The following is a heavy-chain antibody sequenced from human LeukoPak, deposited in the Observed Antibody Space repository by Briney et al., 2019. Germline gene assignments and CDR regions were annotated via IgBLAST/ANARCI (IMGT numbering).Heavy chain of an antibody. J-gene: IGHJ4*02. D-gene: IGHD6-19*01. CDR2: ITDRGGST. Sequence: GGSLRLSCAASGFTFTSYAMSWVRQAPGKGLEWVSAITDRGGSTYYADSVKGRFTISRDNSRNTLYLQMNSLRAEDTAVYYCLYGWYLDYWGQGTLVTVSS. CDR1: GFTFTSYA. V-gene: IGHV3-23*01. CDR3: LYGWYLDY.